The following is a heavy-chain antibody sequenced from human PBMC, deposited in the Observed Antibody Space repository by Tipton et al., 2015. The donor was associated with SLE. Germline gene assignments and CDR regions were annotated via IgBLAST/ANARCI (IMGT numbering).Heavy chain of an antibody. Sequence: SLRLSCAASGFTFSSYAMSWVRQAPGKGLEWVSAISGSGGSTYYADSVKGRFTISRDNSKNTLYLQMNSLRAEDTAVYYCAKEDLASGIAVRGAFDFWGQGTMVTVSS. D-gene: IGHD6-19*01. V-gene: IGHV3-23*01. J-gene: IGHJ3*01. CDR1: GFTFSSYA. CDR3: AKEDLASGIAVRGAFDF. CDR2: ISGSGGST.